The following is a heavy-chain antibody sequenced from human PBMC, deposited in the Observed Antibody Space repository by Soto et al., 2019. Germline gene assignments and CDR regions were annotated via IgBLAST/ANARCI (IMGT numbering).Heavy chain of an antibody. Sequence: QVQLVQSGAEVKKPGSSVKVSCKASGGTFSNYAINWVRQAPGQGLEWMGGIIPMFGTTNYPQKIQGRVTITAEESTSTAYMELTSLRSEDTAVYYCAGGGSHPIEIDYWGQGSKVIVSS. CDR2: IIPMFGTT. V-gene: IGHV1-69*01. D-gene: IGHD3-16*01. CDR1: GGTFSNYA. CDR3: AGGGSHPIEIDY. J-gene: IGHJ4*02.